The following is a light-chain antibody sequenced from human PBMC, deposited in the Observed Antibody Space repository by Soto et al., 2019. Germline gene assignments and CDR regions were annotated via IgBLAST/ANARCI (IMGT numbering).Light chain of an antibody. J-gene: IGKJ4*01. CDR1: QGISTF. CDR3: QQVNNYPLT. V-gene: IGKV1-9*01. CDR2: DAS. Sequence: DIQLTQSPSFMSASVGDRVTITCRASQGISTFLAWYQQHPGTAPKRLIYDASNLQSGVPSRFSGIGSGTEFTLTVSSLQPEDFATYYCQQVNNYPLTLGGGTKVDIK.